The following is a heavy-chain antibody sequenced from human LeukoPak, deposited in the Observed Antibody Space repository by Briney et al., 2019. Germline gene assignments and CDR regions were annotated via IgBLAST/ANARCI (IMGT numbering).Heavy chain of an antibody. J-gene: IGHJ4*02. V-gene: IGHV4-59*01. CDR2: IYYSGAT. Sequence: SESLSLTCTVSDGSISSYYRGWIRQPPGKALEWIGDIYYSGATNYNPSLKSRVTISVDTSKNQFPLKLSSVTAADTAVFYCARLGPATFDYWGQGTLVTVSS. CDR1: DGSISSYY. D-gene: IGHD2-2*01. CDR3: ARLGPATFDY.